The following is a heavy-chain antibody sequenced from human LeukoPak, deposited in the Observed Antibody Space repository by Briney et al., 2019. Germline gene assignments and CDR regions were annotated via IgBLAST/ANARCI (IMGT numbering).Heavy chain of an antibody. J-gene: IGHJ6*02. CDR1: GFTFKDYG. V-gene: IGHV3-9*01. CDR3: AKHLRATNTYIFFGLDV. Sequence: GGSLRLSCAATGFTFKDYGMHWVRQPPGKGLEWVSGISWNGGSTDYADSVKGRFTISRDNAKNSLYLQVSSLRPEDTALYYCAKHLRATNTYIFFGLDVWGQGTTVTVSS. CDR2: ISWNGGST. D-gene: IGHD1-26*01.